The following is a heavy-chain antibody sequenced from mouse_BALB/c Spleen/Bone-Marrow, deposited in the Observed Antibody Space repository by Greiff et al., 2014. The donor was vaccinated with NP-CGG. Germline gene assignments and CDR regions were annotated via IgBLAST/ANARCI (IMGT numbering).Heavy chain of an antibody. Sequence: VQLQQSGPELVKPGASMKISCKASGYSFTGYTMNWVKQSHGKNLEWIGLINPYNGGTNYNQKFKGKATLTVDKSSSTAYMELLSLTSEDSAVYYCARRNDYDGGASTAMDYWGQGTSVTVSS. J-gene: IGHJ4*01. CDR2: INPYNGGT. V-gene: IGHV1-18*01. D-gene: IGHD2-4*01. CDR3: ARRNDYDGGASTAMDY. CDR1: GYSFTGYT.